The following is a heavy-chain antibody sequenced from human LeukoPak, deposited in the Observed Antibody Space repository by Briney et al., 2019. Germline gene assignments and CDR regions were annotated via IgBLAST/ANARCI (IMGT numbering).Heavy chain of an antibody. J-gene: IGHJ4*02. CDR2: FDPEDGET. D-gene: IGHD5-12*01. Sequence: ASVKVSCKVSVYTLTQVSMHWARQAPGKGLEWMGGFDPEDGETIYAQKFQGRVTMTEDTSTDTAYMELSSLRSEDTAVYYCATSLNGYETFDYWGQGTLVTVSS. CDR3: ATSLNGYETFDY. V-gene: IGHV1-24*01. CDR1: VYTLTQVS.